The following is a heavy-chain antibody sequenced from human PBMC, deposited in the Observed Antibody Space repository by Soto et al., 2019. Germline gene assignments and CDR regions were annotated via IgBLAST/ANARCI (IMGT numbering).Heavy chain of an antibody. CDR3: AKGGPYYYYGMDV. Sequence: VGSLRLSCAASEFTFNNFWMTWVRQAPGKGLECVANINQDGSEKYYVNSVKGRFTISRDNAKNSLYLQMNSLRAEDTAIYYCAKGGPYYYYGMDVWGQGTTVTVSS. CDR1: EFTFNNFW. D-gene: IGHD2-15*01. V-gene: IGHV3-7*03. CDR2: INQDGSEK. J-gene: IGHJ6*02.